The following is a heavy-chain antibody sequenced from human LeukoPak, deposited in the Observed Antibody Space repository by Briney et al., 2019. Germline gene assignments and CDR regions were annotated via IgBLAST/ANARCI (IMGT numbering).Heavy chain of an antibody. CDR2: ISAYNGNT. J-gene: IGHJ3*02. Sequence: GASVKVSCKASGYTFTSYGISWVRQAPGQGLEWMGWISAYNGNTNYAQKLQGRVTMTTDTSTSTAYMELGSLRSDDTAVYYCARDARITMIVVVKSSDAFDIWGQGTMVTVSS. D-gene: IGHD3-22*01. CDR1: GYTFTSYG. V-gene: IGHV1-18*01. CDR3: ARDARITMIVVVKSSDAFDI.